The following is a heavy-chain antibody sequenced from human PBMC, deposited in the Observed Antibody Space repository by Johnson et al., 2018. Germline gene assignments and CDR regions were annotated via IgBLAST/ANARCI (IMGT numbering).Heavy chain of an antibody. V-gene: IGHV4-59*01. CDR2: IYYNGGT. CDR3: ATGIAVAGAEYFHH. J-gene: IGHJ1*01. CDR1: GDSISSYY. D-gene: IGHD6-19*01. Sequence: QVQLQESGPGLVKPSETLSLTCTVSGDSISSYYWSWIRQPPGKGLEWIAYIYYNGGTSYNPSLKSRVTISVDTPKNQFSLRLSSVTAADTAVYYCATGIAVAGAEYFHHWGQGTLVTVSS.